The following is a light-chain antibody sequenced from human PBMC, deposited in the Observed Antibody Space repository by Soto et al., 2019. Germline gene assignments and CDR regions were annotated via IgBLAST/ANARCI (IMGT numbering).Light chain of an antibody. V-gene: IGKV3-20*01. Sequence: EIVLTQSPGTLSLSPGERATLSCRASQSVSSNYLAWYQQKAGQAPRLLMYGASSRATGIPDRFSGSGSGTDFTLTIRRLEPEDFAVYYCQQYGTSPPLTFGGGNKVEIK. CDR1: QSVSSNY. J-gene: IGKJ4*01. CDR2: GAS. CDR3: QQYGTSPPLT.